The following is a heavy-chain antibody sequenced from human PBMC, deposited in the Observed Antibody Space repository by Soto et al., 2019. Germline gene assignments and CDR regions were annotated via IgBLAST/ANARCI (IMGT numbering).Heavy chain of an antibody. V-gene: IGHV3-33*01. Sequence: GGSLRLSCAASGFTFSSYGMHWVRQAPGKGLEWVAVIWYDGSNKYYADSVKGRFTISRDNSKNTLYLQMNSLRAEDTAVYYCAGAKGHYYGMDVWGQGTTVTVSS. CDR3: AGAKGHYYGMDV. CDR2: IWYDGSNK. J-gene: IGHJ6*02. CDR1: GFTFSSYG.